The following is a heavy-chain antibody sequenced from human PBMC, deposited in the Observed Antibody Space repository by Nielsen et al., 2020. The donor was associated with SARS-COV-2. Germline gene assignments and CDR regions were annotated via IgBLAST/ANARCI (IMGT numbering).Heavy chain of an antibody. CDR3: ARDRSIVVVPAAIRWYFDL. D-gene: IGHD2-2*02. CDR1: GFTFSSYA. Sequence: GGSLRLSCAASGFTFSSYAMSWVRQAPGKGLEWVSAISGSGGSTYYADSVKGRFTISRDNSKNTLYLQMNSLRAEDTAVYYCARDRSIVVVPAAIRWYFDLWAVAPWSLSPQ. CDR2: ISGSGGST. V-gene: IGHV3-23*01. J-gene: IGHJ2*01.